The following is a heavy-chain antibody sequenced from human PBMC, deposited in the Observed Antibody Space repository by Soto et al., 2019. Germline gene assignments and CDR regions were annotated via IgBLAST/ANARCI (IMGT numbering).Heavy chain of an antibody. D-gene: IGHD3-16*01. CDR1: GGTFSSYT. CDR2: IIPILGIA. V-gene: IGHV1-69*08. CDR3: ARDRSVRGSFDY. Sequence: QVQLVQSGAEAKKPGSSVKVSCKASGGTFSSYTISWVRQAPGQGLEWMGRIIPILGIANYAQKFQGRVTITADKSTSTAYMELSSLRSEDTAVYYCARDRSVRGSFDYWGQGTLVTVSS. J-gene: IGHJ4*02.